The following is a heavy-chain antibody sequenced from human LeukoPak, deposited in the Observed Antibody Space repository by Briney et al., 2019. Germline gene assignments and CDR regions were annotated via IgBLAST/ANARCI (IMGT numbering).Heavy chain of an antibody. CDR1: GGSISSYY. CDR3: ARVARGIRGYSYGTVAFDI. V-gene: IGHV4-59*01. D-gene: IGHD5-18*01. CDR2: IYYSGST. J-gene: IGHJ3*02. Sequence: SETLSLTCTVSGGSISSYYWSWIRQPPGKGLEWIGYIYYSGSTNYNPSLKSRVAISVDTSKNQFSLKLSSVTAADTAVYYCARVARGIRGYSYGTVAFDIWGQGTMVTVSS.